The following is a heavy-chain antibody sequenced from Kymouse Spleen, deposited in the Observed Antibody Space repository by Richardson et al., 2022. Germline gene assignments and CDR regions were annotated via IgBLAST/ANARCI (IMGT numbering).Heavy chain of an antibody. V-gene: IGHV4-4*02. J-gene: IGHJ6*02. CDR3: ARDRIV*QLVRGYYYYYGMDV. Sequence: QVQLQESGPGLVKPSGTLSLTCAVSGGSISSSNWWSWVRQPPGKGLEWIGEIYHSGSTNYNPSLKSRVTISVDKSKNQFSLKLSSVTAADTAVYYCARDRIV*QLVRGYYYYYGMDVWGQGTTVTVSS. D-gene: IGHD6-6*01. CDR2: IYHSGST. CDR1: GGSISSSNW.